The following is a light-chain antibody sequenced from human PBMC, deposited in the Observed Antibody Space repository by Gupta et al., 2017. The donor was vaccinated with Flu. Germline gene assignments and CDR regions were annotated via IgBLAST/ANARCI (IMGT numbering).Light chain of an antibody. J-gene: IGLJ2*01. CDR3: VLWPSTAVV. V-gene: IGLV5-37*01. Sequence: DLDKGQGSGVPSRFSGSKDVSATTGILLISGLPSEDEADYFCVLWPSTAVVFGGGTQLTVL. CDR2: DLDK.